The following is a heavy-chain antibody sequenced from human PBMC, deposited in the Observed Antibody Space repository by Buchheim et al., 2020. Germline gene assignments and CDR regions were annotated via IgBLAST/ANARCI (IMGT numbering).Heavy chain of an antibody. V-gene: IGHV3-23*01. CDR2: MSYDGGSK. CDR1: GFTFSSYA. J-gene: IGHJ4*02. Sequence: EVQLLESGGGLVQPGGSLRLSCAASGFTFSSYAMSWVRQAPGKGLEWVASMSYDGGSKYYIDSVKGRFNISRDNSRKMLFLQMDSLRRDDTGIYYCAKERGAAARPFYFDSWGQGTL. CDR3: AKERGAAARPFYFDS. D-gene: IGHD3-16*01.